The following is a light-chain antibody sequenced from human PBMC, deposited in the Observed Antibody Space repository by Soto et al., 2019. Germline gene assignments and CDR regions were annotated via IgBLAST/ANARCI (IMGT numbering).Light chain of an antibody. CDR3: QQSYSTLRGK. J-gene: IGKJ1*01. V-gene: IGKV1-39*01. CDR1: QSISSY. Sequence: DIQMTQSPSSLSASVGDRVTITCRASQSISSYLNWYQQKPGKAPKLLIYAASSLQSGFPSRFSGSGSGTDFTRTISSLQPEDFATYYCQQSYSTLRGKFGQGTKVEIK. CDR2: AAS.